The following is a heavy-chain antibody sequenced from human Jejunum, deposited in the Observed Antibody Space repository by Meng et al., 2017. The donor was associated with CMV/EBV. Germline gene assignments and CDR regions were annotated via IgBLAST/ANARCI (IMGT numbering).Heavy chain of an antibody. V-gene: IGHV4-61*01. D-gene: IGHD3-10*02. Sequence: VSGGSGTSGTYYWSWIRQPPGKGLEWIGYIYYSGSTNYNPSLKSRVTISVDTSKNQFSLKLSSVTAADTAVYYCARDQDTTMLAYWGQGTLVTVSS. J-gene: IGHJ4*02. CDR3: ARDQDTTMLAY. CDR2: IYYSGST. CDR1: GGSGTSGTYY.